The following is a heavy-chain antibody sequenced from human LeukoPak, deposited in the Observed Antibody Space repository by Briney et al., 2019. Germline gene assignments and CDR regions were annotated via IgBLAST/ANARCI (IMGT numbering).Heavy chain of an antibody. CDR3: ARDVPLRYYDSSGYYGGAFDY. V-gene: IGHV3-21*01. J-gene: IGHJ4*02. CDR2: ISSSSSYI. D-gene: IGHD3-22*01. Sequence: GGSLRLSCAASGFTFSSYSMNWVRQAPGKGLEWVSSISSSSSYIYYADSVKGRFTISRDNAKNSLYLQMNSLIAEDTAVYYCARDVPLRYYDSSGYYGGAFDYWGQGTLVTVSS. CDR1: GFTFSSYS.